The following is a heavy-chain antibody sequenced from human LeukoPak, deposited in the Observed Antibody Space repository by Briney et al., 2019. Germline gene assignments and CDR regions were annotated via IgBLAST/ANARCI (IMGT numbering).Heavy chain of an antibody. Sequence: GGSLRLSCAASGFTFSRYWMSWVRQAPGKGLEWVANIKQDGSEKYYVDSVKGRFTISRDNAKNSQYLQMNSLRAEDTAVYYCAREYTSSLSWGINWFDPWGQGTLVTVSS. D-gene: IGHD6-13*01. CDR3: AREYTSSLSWGINWFDP. J-gene: IGHJ5*02. CDR1: GFTFSRYW. V-gene: IGHV3-7*01. CDR2: IKQDGSEK.